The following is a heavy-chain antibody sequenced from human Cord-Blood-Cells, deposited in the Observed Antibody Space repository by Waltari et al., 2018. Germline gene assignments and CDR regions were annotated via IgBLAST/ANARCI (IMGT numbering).Heavy chain of an antibody. CDR1: GGSFSGYY. J-gene: IGHJ3*02. D-gene: IGHD3-16*01. Sequence: QVPLQQWGAGLLTPSETLSLTSAVYGGSFSGYYWPWIRHPPGQGLEWIGEINHSGSTNSNPSLKSRVTISVDTSKNQFSLKLSSVTAADTAVYYCARATSWGWGAFDIWGQGTMVTVSS. CDR2: INHSGST. CDR3: ARATSWGWGAFDI. V-gene: IGHV4-34*01.